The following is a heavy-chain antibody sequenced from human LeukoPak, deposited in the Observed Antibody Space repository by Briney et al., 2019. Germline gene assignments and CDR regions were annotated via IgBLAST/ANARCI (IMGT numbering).Heavy chain of an antibody. CDR2: TSGSGGST. CDR3: AGDSSGYPADY. Sequence: GGSLRLSCAASGFTFSSYAMSWVRQAPGKGLEWVSATSGSGGSTYYADSVKGRFTISRDNSKNTLYLQMNSLRAEDTSVYYCAGDSSGYPADYWGQGTLVTVSS. CDR1: GFTFSSYA. D-gene: IGHD3-22*01. V-gene: IGHV3-23*01. J-gene: IGHJ4*02.